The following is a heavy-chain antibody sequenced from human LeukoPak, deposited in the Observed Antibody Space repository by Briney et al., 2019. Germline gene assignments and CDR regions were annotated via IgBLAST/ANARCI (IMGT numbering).Heavy chain of an antibody. CDR3: VYCGGDCYSFNYFDY. D-gene: IGHD2-21*02. J-gene: IGHJ4*02. V-gene: IGHV1-69*06. CDR1: GYTFTGYY. Sequence: ASVKVSCKASGYTFTGYYMHWVRQAPGQGLEWMGGIIPIFGTANYAQKFQGRVTITADKSTSTAYMELSSLRSEDTAVYYCVYCGGDCYSFNYFDYWGQGTLVTVSS. CDR2: IIPIFGTA.